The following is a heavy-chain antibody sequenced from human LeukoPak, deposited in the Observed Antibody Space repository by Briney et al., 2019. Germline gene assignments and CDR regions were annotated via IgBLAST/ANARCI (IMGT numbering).Heavy chain of an antibody. CDR3: ARGAYSNSWLNFDY. V-gene: IGHV3-7*04. CDR1: GFTFSSYW. CDR2: IKQDGSEK. Sequence: GGSLRLSCAASGFTFSSYWMSWVRQAPGKGLEWVANIKQDGSEKYYVDSVKGRFTISRDNAKNTLYLQMNSLRADDTAVYYCARGAYSNSWLNFDYWGQGTLVTVSS. D-gene: IGHD6-13*01. J-gene: IGHJ4*02.